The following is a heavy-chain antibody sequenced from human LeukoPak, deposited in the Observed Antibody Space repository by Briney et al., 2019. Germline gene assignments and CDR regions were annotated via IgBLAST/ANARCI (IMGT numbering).Heavy chain of an antibody. J-gene: IGHJ4*02. CDR3: ARRGGSGRAFDY. CDR1: GASISGGTYY. CDR2: IYYTGST. V-gene: IGHV4-39*01. D-gene: IGHD1-26*01. Sequence: SSETLSLTCSVSGASISGGTYYWGWIRQPPGKGLEWIGSIYYTGSTYDNPSLKSRVTISVDTSKNQSSLKLSSVTAADTAVYYCARRGGSGRAFDYWGQGTLVTVSS.